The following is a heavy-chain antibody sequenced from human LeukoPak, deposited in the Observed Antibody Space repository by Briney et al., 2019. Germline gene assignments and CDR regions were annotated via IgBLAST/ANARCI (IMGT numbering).Heavy chain of an antibody. CDR3: ARVGYKY. CDR2: INHSGST. J-gene: IGHJ4*02. CDR1: GGSFSGYY. D-gene: IGHD5-24*01. V-gene: IGHV4-34*01. Sequence: SETLSLTCAVYGGSFSGYYWSWIRQPPGKGLEWIGEINHSGSTNYIPSLKSRVTISVDTSKNQFSLKLSSVTAADTAVYYCARVGYKYWGQGTLVTVSS.